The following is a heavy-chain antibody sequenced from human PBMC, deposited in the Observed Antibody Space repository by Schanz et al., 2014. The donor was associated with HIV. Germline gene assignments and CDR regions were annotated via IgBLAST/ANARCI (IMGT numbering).Heavy chain of an antibody. V-gene: IGHV4-31*03. D-gene: IGHD3-22*01. J-gene: IGHJ5*01. CDR1: GAAISNGGYY. CDR2: IYYSGRT. Sequence: QVQLQVSGPGLLKPSQTLSLTCSVSGAAISNGGYYFNWIRQHPGKGLEWIGNIYYSGRTYYNPSLKSRFIISVDTSKNQFSLRLNSVTAADTATYYCARGGMIVMAPGGIWFDSWGQGTLVTVSS. CDR3: ARGGMIVMAPGGIWFDS.